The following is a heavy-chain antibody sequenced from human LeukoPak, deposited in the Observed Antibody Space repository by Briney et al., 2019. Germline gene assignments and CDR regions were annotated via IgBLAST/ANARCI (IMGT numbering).Heavy chain of an antibody. CDR1: GFTFSSYG. CDR2: IRSDGRNK. Sequence: GGSLRLSCAVSGFTFSSYGMHWVRQAPGKGLEWVAFIRSDGRNKYYADSVKGRFTISRDNSKNTLYLQMNSLRAEDTAVYYCAKEGYYYDSSGYSLTIDYWGQGTLVTVSS. D-gene: IGHD3-22*01. J-gene: IGHJ4*02. CDR3: AKEGYYYDSSGYSLTIDY. V-gene: IGHV3-30*02.